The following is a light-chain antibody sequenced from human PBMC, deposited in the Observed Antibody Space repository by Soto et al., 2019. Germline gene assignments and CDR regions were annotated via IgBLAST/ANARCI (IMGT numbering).Light chain of an antibody. J-gene: IGLJ3*02. CDR1: SSDVGSYNY. V-gene: IGLV2-14*01. Sequence: QSALTQPASVSGSPGQSITISCTGTSSDVGSYNYVSWYQQQPGKAPKLMIYDVSNRPSGVSNRFSGSKSGNTASLTISGLQAEDEADYYCSSYTSSMTLVFGGGTKLTVL. CDR2: DVS. CDR3: SSYTSSMTLV.